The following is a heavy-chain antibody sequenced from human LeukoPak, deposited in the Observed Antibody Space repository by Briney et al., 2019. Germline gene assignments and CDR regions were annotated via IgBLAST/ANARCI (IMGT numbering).Heavy chain of an antibody. D-gene: IGHD2-21*01. V-gene: IGHV4-59*08. CDR3: ARHLNNCGDDCYIFDY. Sequence: SETLSLTCTVSGGSIFSYYWSWIRQPPGQGLEWMGYIYYSGSTNYNPSLKSRVTISVDTSKNQFSLRVSSVTAADTAVYYCARHLNNCGDDCYIFDYGSQGTLVTVSS. CDR2: IYYSGST. J-gene: IGHJ4*02. CDR1: GGSIFSYY.